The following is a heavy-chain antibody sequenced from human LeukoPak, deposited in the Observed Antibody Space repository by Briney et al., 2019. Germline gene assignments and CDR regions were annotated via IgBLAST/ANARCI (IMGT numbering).Heavy chain of an antibody. CDR3: ARDQSYSSRPDAFDI. CDR1: GGSISSSSYC. CDR2: IYTSGST. Sequence: SETLSLTCTVSGGSISSSSYCWSWIRQPAGKGLEWIGRIYTSGSTNYNPSLKSRVTMSVDTSKNQFSLKLSSVTAADTAVYYCARDQSYSSRPDAFDIWGQGTMVTVSS. V-gene: IGHV4-61*02. J-gene: IGHJ3*02. D-gene: IGHD6-19*01.